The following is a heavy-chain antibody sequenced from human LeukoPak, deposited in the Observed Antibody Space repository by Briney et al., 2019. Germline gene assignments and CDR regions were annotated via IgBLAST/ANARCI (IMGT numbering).Heavy chain of an antibody. V-gene: IGHV3-21*01. Sequence: GGSLRLSCAASGFTFSSYSMNWVRQAPGKGLEWVSSISSSSYIYYADSVKGRFTISRDNAKNSLYLQMNSLRAEDTAVYYCARDPSTVTTPLDAFDIWGQGTMVTVSS. D-gene: IGHD4-17*01. J-gene: IGHJ3*02. CDR1: GFTFSSYS. CDR3: ARDPSTVTTPLDAFDI. CDR2: ISSSSYI.